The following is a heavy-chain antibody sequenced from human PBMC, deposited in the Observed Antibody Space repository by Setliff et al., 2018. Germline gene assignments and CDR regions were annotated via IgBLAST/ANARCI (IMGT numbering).Heavy chain of an antibody. J-gene: IGHJ5*02. D-gene: IGHD3-3*01. CDR1: GYTFRQSI. CDR2: IGFYSGNT. Sequence: GASVKVSCKASGYTFRQSIVSWVRQAPGQGLEWLGWIGFYSGNTYSAQRFQGRVSLTTDESTNTAYLELRGLRSDDTAVYYCMRLVRFCSRTVCQRTSGDEAWGQGTLVTVSS. CDR3: MRLVRFCSRTVCQRTSGDEA. V-gene: IGHV1-18*01.